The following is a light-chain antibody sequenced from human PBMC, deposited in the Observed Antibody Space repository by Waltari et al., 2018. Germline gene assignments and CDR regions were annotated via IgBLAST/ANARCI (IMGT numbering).Light chain of an antibody. CDR2: VNN. J-gene: IGLJ2*01. Sequence: QSVLTQAPSASGTPGQRVTISCSGSTSDIGINSVNWYQHLPGTAPQLLIYVNNQRPSGVPDRFSGSKSGTSASLGISGLQSDDEADYYCETWDDRLGGPVFGGGTKLTVL. CDR1: TSDIGINS. CDR3: ETWDDRLGGPV. V-gene: IGLV1-44*01.